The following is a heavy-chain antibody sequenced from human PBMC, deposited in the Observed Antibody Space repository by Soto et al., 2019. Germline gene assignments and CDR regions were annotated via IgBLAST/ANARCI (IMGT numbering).Heavy chain of an antibody. CDR3: APGIAAAGNYRGAFDI. J-gene: IGHJ3*02. Sequence: RASVKVSCKASGYTFTSYGISWVRQAPGQGLEWMGRIIPILGIANYAQKFQGRVTITADKSTSTAYMELSSLRSEDTAVYYCAPGIAAAGNYRGAFDIWGQGTMVTVSS. CDR1: GYTFTSYG. V-gene: IGHV1-69*04. D-gene: IGHD6-13*01. CDR2: IIPILGIA.